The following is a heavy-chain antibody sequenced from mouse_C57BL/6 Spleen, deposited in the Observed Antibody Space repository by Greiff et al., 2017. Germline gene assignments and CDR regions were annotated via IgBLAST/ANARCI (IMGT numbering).Heavy chain of an antibody. CDR1: GYTFTSYW. V-gene: IGHV1-52*01. CDR3: ARSGDYYGSSTGGFAY. CDR2: IDPSDSET. Sequence: QVQLKQPGAELVRPGSSVKLSCKASGYTFTSYWMHWVKQRPIQGLEWIGNIDPSDSETHYNQKFKDKATLTVDKSSSTAYMQLSSLTSEDSAVYYCARSGDYYGSSTGGFAYWGQGTLVTVSA. D-gene: IGHD1-1*01. J-gene: IGHJ3*01.